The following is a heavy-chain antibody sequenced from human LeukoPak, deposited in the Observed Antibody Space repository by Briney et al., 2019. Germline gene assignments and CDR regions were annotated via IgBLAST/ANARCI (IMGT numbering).Heavy chain of an antibody. CDR1: GGSTSSTNYF. CDR3: AGDRSGLSFCL. D-gene: IGHD3-22*01. J-gene: IGHJ4*02. V-gene: IGHV4-39*01. Sequence: SETLSLTCSVSGGSTSSTNYFWGWIRQPPGKGLEWIGSIYYSGATYYNSSLKSRVTISLDTSKNQFSLRLSSVTAADTAVYYCAGDRSGLSFCLWGQGTLVTVSA. CDR2: IYYSGAT.